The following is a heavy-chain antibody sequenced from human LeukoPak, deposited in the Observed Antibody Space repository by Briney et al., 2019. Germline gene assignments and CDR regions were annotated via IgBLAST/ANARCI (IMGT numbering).Heavy chain of an antibody. CDR3: AKTRKTIRYCSGGSCQPDDYFDY. D-gene: IGHD2-15*01. J-gene: IGHJ4*02. CDR1: GYSISSGYY. CDR2: IYHSGST. V-gene: IGHV4-38-2*02. Sequence: PSETLSLTCTVSGYSISSGYYWGWIRQPPGKGLEWIGSIYHSGSTYYNPSLKSRVTISVDTSKNQFSLKLSSVTAADTAVYYCAKTRKTIRYCSGGSCQPDDYFDYWGQGTLVTVSS.